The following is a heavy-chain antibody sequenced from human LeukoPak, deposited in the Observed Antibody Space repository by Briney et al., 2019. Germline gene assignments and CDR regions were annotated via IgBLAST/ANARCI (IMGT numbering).Heavy chain of an antibody. V-gene: IGHV4-34*01. CDR2: ITHSGST. Sequence: SETLSLTCAVYGGSFSDYDWSWIRQPPGKGLEWIGEITHSGSTNYNPSLKSRVTISVDTSKNQFSLKLSSVTAADTAVYYCARGRVTYYYDSSGYYYGVWGQGTLVTVSS. CDR1: GGSFSDYD. D-gene: IGHD3-22*01. J-gene: IGHJ4*02. CDR3: ARGRVTYYYDSSGYYYGV.